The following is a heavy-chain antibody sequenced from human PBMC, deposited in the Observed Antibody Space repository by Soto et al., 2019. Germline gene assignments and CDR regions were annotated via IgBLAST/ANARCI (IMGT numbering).Heavy chain of an antibody. CDR1: GGTFSDYA. J-gene: IGHJ5*02. Sequence: QVQLVQSGAEVTKPGSSVKISCKAPGGTFSDYAITWVRQAPGQGLEWMGGIIPLYGTSNYAQKFHDRVTLSADTSTTTAYMDLSSLRPEDTAVYYCARDLGGCSAGSCRYNWLDLWGQGTLITVSS. CDR2: IIPLYGTS. V-gene: IGHV1-69*06. CDR3: ARDLGGCSAGSCRYNWLDL. D-gene: IGHD2-15*01.